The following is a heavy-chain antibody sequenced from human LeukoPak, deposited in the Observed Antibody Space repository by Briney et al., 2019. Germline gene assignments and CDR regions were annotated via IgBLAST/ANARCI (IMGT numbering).Heavy chain of an antibody. J-gene: IGHJ6*03. Sequence: GGSLRLSCAASGFTFSSYAMSWVRQAPGKGLEWVSAISGSGGSTYYADSVKGRFTISRDNSKNTLYLQMNSLRAEDTAVYYCAKDWGMDYYYYMDVWGKGTTVTVSS. CDR1: GFTFSSYA. CDR2: ISGSGGST. V-gene: IGHV3-23*01. CDR3: AKDWGMDYYYYMDV. D-gene: IGHD2-8*01.